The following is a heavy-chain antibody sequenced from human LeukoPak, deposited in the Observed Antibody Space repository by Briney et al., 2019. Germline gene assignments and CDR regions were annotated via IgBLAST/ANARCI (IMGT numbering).Heavy chain of an antibody. CDR2: ISGNGGAT. J-gene: IGHJ4*02. CDR1: GFTFSSYW. D-gene: IGHD2/OR15-2a*01. Sequence: GGSLRLSCEASGFTFSSYWMSWVRQAPGKGLEWVSTISGNGGATYYADSVKGRFTISRDNSKNTLYLQMNSLRAEDTAVYYCAKDPPSSGTTFDYWGQGTLVTVSS. CDR3: AKDPPSSGTTFDY. V-gene: IGHV3-23*01.